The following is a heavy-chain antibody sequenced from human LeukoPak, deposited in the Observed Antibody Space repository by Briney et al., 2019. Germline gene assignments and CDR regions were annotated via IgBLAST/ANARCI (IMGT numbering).Heavy chain of an antibody. Sequence: GGSLRLSCAASGFTFSDFYMSWIRQAPGKGLEWVSYISTTGSSIYYADSVKGRFSISRDNAKNSLYLQMNSLRAEDTAVYYCASDMAAAGTPASTEYFQHWGQGTLVTVSS. D-gene: IGHD6-13*01. J-gene: IGHJ1*01. V-gene: IGHV3-11*01. CDR2: ISTTGSSI. CDR3: ASDMAAAGTPASTEYFQH. CDR1: GFTFSDFY.